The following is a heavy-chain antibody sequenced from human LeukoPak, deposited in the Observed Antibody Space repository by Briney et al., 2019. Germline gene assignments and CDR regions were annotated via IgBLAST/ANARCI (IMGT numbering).Heavy chain of an antibody. CDR2: ISWNSGSI. J-gene: IGHJ4*02. Sequence: GGSLRLSCAAAGFIFDEYAMHWVRPAPGKGVEWVSGISWNSGSIGYADSGKGRFTISRDNAKNSLYLQMNSLRAEDTALYYCAKAHSGSYQYYFDYWGQGTLVTVSS. V-gene: IGHV3-9*01. CDR3: AKAHSGSYQYYFDY. D-gene: IGHD1-26*01. CDR1: GFIFDEYA.